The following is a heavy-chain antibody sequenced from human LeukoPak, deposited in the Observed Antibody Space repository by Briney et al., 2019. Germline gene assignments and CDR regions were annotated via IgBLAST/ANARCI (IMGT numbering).Heavy chain of an antibody. CDR2: VSPGGST. D-gene: IGHD2-8*01. CDR1: SESSGGDD. V-gene: IGHV4-34*01. CDR3: ARKQWVPYYFDY. J-gene: IGHJ4*02. Sequence: SETLSLTCAMHSESSGGDDWTWIRQPPGKGLEWIGEVSPGGSTRYNPSLRSRVTISLDTSRRRFSLRLSSVTAADTAVYYCARKQWVPYYFDYWGQGTLVTVSS.